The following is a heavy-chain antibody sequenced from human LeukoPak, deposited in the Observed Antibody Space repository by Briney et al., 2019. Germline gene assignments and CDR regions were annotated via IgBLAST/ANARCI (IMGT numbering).Heavy chain of an antibody. CDR1: GYTFTGYY. D-gene: IGHD3-22*01. Sequence: GASVKVSCTAPGYTFTGYYMHWVRQAPGQGLEWMGWIHPNSGGTKYAQRFQGRVTVTRDTSISTVYMELSRLRSDDTAVYYCARWGKYYYDSSGYYYWGQGTLVSVSS. CDR2: IHPNSGGT. J-gene: IGHJ4*02. CDR3: ARWGKYYYDSSGYYY. V-gene: IGHV1-2*02.